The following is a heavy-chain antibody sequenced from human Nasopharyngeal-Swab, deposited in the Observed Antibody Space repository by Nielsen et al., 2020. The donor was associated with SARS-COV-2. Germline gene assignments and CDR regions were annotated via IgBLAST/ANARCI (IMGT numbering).Heavy chain of an antibody. Sequence: GESLKISCAASGFTFSSYAMHWVRQAPGKGLEWVAVISYDGSNKYYADSVKGRFTISRDNSKNTLYLQMNSLRAEDTAVYYCIPHLPFDYWGQGTLVTVSS. CDR1: GFTFSSYA. J-gene: IGHJ4*02. CDR2: ISYDGSNK. CDR3: IPHLPFDY. V-gene: IGHV3-30-3*01.